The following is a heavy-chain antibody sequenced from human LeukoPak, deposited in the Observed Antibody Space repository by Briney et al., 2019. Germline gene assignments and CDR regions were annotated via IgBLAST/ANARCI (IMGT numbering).Heavy chain of an antibody. Sequence: GGSLRLSCAASGFTFSSYGMHWVRQAPGKGLEWVAVICYDGSKKYYADSVKGRFTISRDNSKHTLYLQMNSLRAKDASGYYCATERSDLADYGLLYYVDYWGQGTLVTVSS. CDR3: ATERSDLADYGLLYYVDY. D-gene: IGHD4-17*01. CDR2: ICYDGSKK. J-gene: IGHJ4*02. CDR1: GFTFSSYG. V-gene: IGHV3-33*01.